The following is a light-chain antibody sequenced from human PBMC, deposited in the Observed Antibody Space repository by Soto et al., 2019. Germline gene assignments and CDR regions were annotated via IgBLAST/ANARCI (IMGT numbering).Light chain of an antibody. CDR2: GAS. Sequence: EIVLTQSPGTLPLSPGERGTLSCRASENVRSGYLAWHQQKPGQAPRLLIYGASSRTTGTPDRFSGDGSGTDFTLTIGSLEPEDSAVYYCQQYGGAPQTFGQGTRVEI. V-gene: IGKV3-20*01. J-gene: IGKJ1*01. CDR1: ENVRSGY. CDR3: QQYGGAPQT.